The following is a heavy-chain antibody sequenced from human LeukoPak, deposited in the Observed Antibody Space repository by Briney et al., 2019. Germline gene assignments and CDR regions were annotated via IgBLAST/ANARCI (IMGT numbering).Heavy chain of an antibody. V-gene: IGHV3-23*01. CDR3: ATGLLGPGSSSWYEGYYYYALDV. J-gene: IGHJ6*02. D-gene: IGHD6-13*01. CDR2: ISGSGGST. Sequence: GGSLRLSCAASGFTFSSYAMSWVRQAPGKGLEWVSAISGSGGSTYYADSVKGRFTSSRDNSKNTLYLQMNSLRAEDTAIYFCATGLLGPGSSSWYEGYYYYALDVWGQGTTVTVSS. CDR1: GFTFSSYA.